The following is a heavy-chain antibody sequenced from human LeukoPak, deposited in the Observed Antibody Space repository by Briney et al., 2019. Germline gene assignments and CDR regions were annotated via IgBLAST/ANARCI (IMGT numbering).Heavy chain of an antibody. CDR1: GFTFSTYG. J-gene: IGHJ6*02. CDR3: ARVRGYCSSTSCYYYYGMDV. V-gene: IGHV1-8*01. D-gene: IGHD2-2*01. CDR2: INTDGGST. Sequence: PGGSLRLSCVASGFTFSTYGMHWVRQAPGKGLAWVARINTDGGSTGYAQKFQGRVTMTRNTAISTAYMELSSLRSEDTAVYYCARVRGYCSSTSCYYYYGMDVWGQGTTVTVSS.